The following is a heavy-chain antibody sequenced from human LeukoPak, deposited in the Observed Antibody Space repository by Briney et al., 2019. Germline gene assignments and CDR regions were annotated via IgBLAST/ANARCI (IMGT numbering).Heavy chain of an antibody. J-gene: IGHJ6*03. Sequence: PSETLSLTCSVSGGSMSSPSFYWAWIRQPPGKGLEWIGNIYYSGSTYYNPSLKRRVTISVDTSKNQFSLKLSSVTAADKAVYYCASMSRGVILGPNYYSYYMDVWGKGATVIVSS. CDR1: GGSMSSPSFY. CDR2: IYYSGST. D-gene: IGHD3-10*01. V-gene: IGHV4-39*01. CDR3: ASMSRGVILGPNYYSYYMDV.